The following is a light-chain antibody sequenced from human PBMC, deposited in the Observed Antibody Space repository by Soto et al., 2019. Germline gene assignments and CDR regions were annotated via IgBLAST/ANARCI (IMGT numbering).Light chain of an antibody. V-gene: IGLV1-51*01. CDR3: GTWDSSLSAEV. Sequence: QSVLTQPPSVSAAPGQKVTISCSGSSSNIGKNYVSWYQQLPGTAPKLLIHDNNKRPSGIPDRFSGSKSGTSATLGITGLQTGDEADYYCGTWDSSLSAEVFGGGTQLTVL. CDR2: DNN. J-gene: IGLJ2*01. CDR1: SSNIGKNY.